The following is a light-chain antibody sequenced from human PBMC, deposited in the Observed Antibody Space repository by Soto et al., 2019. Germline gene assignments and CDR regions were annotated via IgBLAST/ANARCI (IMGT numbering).Light chain of an antibody. V-gene: IGKV1-12*01. Sequence: DIQMTQSPSSVSASVGDRVTITCRASQGISGWLAWYQRKPGKAPKLLIYAASNLHSGVPSRFGGSGSGTEFTLTISSLQPEDFATYYCQQASRFPITFGQGTRLEMK. CDR2: AAS. J-gene: IGKJ5*01. CDR3: QQASRFPIT. CDR1: QGISGW.